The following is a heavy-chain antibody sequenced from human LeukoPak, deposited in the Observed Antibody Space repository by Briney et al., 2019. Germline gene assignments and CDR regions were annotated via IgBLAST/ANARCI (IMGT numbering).Heavy chain of an antibody. CDR1: GGTFNIYA. J-gene: IGHJ4*02. CDR2: IIPIFGTA. CDR3: ARSGVRGVIRAYYFDY. V-gene: IGHV1-69*01. Sequence: SVKVSFKASGGTFNIYAISWVRQAPGQGLERMGGIIPIFGTANYAQKFQGRVTITADESTSTAYMELSSLRSEDTAVYYCARSGVRGVIRAYYFDYWGQGTLVTVSS. D-gene: IGHD3-10*01.